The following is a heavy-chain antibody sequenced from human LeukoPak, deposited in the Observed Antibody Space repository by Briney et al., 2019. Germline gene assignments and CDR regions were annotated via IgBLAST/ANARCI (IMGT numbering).Heavy chain of an antibody. CDR3: ARGLGYDSDY. CDR1: GGTFISYA. V-gene: IGHV1-2*02. J-gene: IGHJ4*02. CDR2: INPNSGGT. D-gene: IGHD3-22*01. Sequence: ASVKVSFKASGGTFISYAIGWVRQAPGQGLEWMGWINPNSGGTNYAQKFQGRVTMTRDTSISTAYMELSRLRSDDTAVYYCARGLGYDSDYWGQGTLVTVSS.